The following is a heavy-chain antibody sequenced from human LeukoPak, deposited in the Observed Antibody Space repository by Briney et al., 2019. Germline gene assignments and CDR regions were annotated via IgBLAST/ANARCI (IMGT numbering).Heavy chain of an antibody. CDR2: INPSGGST. J-gene: IGHJ4*02. CDR1: GYTFTSYY. Sequence: ASVKVSCKASGYTFTSYYMHWVRQAPGQGLEWMGIINPSGGSTSYAQKFQGRVTMTTDTSTSTAYMELRSLRSDDTAVYHCARVQQLVHDYWGQGTLVTVSS. D-gene: IGHD6-13*01. CDR3: ARVQQLVHDY. V-gene: IGHV1-46*01.